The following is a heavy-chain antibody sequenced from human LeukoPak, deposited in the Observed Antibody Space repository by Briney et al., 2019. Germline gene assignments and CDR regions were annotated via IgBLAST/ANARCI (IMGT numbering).Heavy chain of an antibody. D-gene: IGHD3-22*01. Sequence: SETLSLTCTVSGHSIINSYYWGWIRQPPGKGLEWIGSIYHTGATYYNPSLKSRVTISVDTSKYQFSLKLNSVTAADTAVYYCARAVDSSGFSCFQHWGQGTLVTVSS. V-gene: IGHV4-38-2*02. CDR2: IYHTGAT. CDR1: GHSIINSYY. J-gene: IGHJ1*01. CDR3: ARAVDSSGFSCFQH.